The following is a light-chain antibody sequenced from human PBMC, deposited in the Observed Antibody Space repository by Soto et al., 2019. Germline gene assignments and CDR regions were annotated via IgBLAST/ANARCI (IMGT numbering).Light chain of an antibody. V-gene: IGLV1-40*01. CDR1: SSNIGAGYY. CDR2: RNN. Sequence: QSALTQPPSVSGAPGQRVTIACAGTSSNIGAGYYVHWYHHLPGTPPRLLIYRNNKRPSGVPERFSASLSGSSASLTIAGLQGEDEGDYYCQSYDNDLSAVFGGGTKLTV. J-gene: IGLJ3*02. CDR3: QSYDNDLSAV.